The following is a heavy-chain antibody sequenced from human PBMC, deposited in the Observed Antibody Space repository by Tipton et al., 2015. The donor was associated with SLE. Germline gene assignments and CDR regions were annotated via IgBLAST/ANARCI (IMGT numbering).Heavy chain of an antibody. CDR2: ISTLSHYT. J-gene: IGHJ4*02. CDR1: GFTFNNYN. D-gene: IGHD3-10*01. V-gene: IGHV3-21*01. CDR3: ARGRGVDY. Sequence: QLVQSGGGLVKPGGSLRLSCAASGFTFNNYNMNWVRQAPGKGLEWVASISTLSHYTYYAESVKGRFTISRDNAKNSVYLQMNSLRAEDTAVYYCARGRGVDYWGQGTLVSVSS.